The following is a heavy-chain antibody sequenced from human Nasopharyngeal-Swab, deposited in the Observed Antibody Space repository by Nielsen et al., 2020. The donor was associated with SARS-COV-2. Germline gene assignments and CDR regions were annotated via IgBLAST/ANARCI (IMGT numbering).Heavy chain of an antibody. CDR2: INWNSGRK. V-gene: IGHV3-9*01. CDR3: ARGTADFTNPSFDF. CDR1: GFTFDDYS. J-gene: IGHJ4*02. Sequence: SLKIFCAASGFTFDDYSMHWVRQAPGKGLEWVSCINWNSGRKGYADSVKGRFTISRDNTKSSLYLQMDSLRTEDTALYYCARGTADFTNPSFDFWGQGNLVTVSS. D-gene: IGHD4-11*01.